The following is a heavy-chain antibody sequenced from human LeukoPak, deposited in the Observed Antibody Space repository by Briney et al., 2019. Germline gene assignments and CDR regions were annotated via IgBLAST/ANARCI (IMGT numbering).Heavy chain of an antibody. D-gene: IGHD2-2*01. J-gene: IGHJ1*01. CDR2: FIPVHDTA. CDR3: MLGVIPD. V-gene: IGHV1-69*04. Sequence: ASVKVSCKASGGTFTKYVISWGREAPGQGLEWMGRFIPVHDTANYAHKFQGRVILTAGKSTSTAYMELTSLRSEDTAVYCAMLGVIPDWGQGTLITVSS. CDR1: GGTFTKYV.